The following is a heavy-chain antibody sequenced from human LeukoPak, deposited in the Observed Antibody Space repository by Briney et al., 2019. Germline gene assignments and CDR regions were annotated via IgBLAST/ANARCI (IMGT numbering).Heavy chain of an antibody. CDR1: GFTFSSYW. D-gene: IGHD7-27*01. CDR3: VRVDWGSFAFDI. Sequence: GGSLRLSCAASGFTFSSYWMHWVRQAPGKGLEWVSRINSDGGTTNYADSVKGRFTISRDNAKNTLYLQMNSLRAEDTAVYYCVRVDWGSFAFDIWGQGTMVTVSS. J-gene: IGHJ3*02. V-gene: IGHV3-74*01. CDR2: INSDGGTT.